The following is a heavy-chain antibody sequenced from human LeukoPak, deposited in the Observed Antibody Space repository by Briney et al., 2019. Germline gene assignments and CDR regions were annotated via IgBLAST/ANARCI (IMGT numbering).Heavy chain of an antibody. CDR1: GGSISSGGYY. V-gene: IGHV4-31*03. CDR3: ARVSNGDIVATIPTPDFDY. CDR2: IYYSGST. J-gene: IGHJ4*02. D-gene: IGHD5-12*01. Sequence: SETLSLTCTVSGGSISSGGYYWSWIRRHPGRGLEWIGYIYYSGSTYYNPSLKSRVTISVDTSKNQFSLKLSSVTAADTAVYYCARVSNGDIVATIPTPDFDYWGQGTLVTVSS.